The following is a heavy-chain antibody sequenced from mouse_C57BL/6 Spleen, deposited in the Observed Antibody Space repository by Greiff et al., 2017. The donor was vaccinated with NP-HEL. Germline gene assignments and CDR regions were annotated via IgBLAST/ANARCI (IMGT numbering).Heavy chain of an antibody. CDR2: INYDGSST. D-gene: IGHD1-1*01. V-gene: IGHV5-16*01. Sequence: EVKVVESEGGLVQPGSSMKLSCTASGFTFSDYYMAWVRQVPEKGLEWVANINYDGSSTYYLDSLKSRFIISRDNAKNILYLQMSSLKSEDTATYYCARANPFITTTGDWYFDVWGTGTTVTVSS. J-gene: IGHJ1*03. CDR1: GFTFSDYY. CDR3: ARANPFITTTGDWYFDV.